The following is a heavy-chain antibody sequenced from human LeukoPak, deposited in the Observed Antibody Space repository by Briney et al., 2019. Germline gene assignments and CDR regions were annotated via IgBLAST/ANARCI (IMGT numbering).Heavy chain of an antibody. CDR1: GYTFTSYG. J-gene: IGHJ3*02. D-gene: IGHD3-9*01. CDR2: ISAYNGNT. V-gene: IGHV1-18*01. Sequence: GESLKVSCKASGYTFTSYGISWVRQAPGQGLEWMGWISAYNGNTNYAQKLQGRVTMTTDTSTSTAYMELRSLRSDDTAVYYCARDRTRYFDWSNDAFDIWGQGTMVTVSS. CDR3: ARDRTRYFDWSNDAFDI.